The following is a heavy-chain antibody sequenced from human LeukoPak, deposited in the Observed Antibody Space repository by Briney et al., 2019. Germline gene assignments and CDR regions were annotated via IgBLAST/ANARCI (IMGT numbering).Heavy chain of an antibody. D-gene: IGHD2-2*01. CDR1: GYTLTELS. V-gene: IGHV1-24*01. J-gene: IGHJ6*04. CDR2: FDPEDGET. Sequence: ASVKVSCKVSGYTLTELSMHWVRQAPGKGLEWMGGFDPEDGETIYAQKFQGRVTMTEDTSTDTAYMELSSLRSEDTAVYYCATSIVVVPAATIMYSYGMDVGGKGPTVTVS. CDR3: ATSIVVVPAATIMYSYGMDV.